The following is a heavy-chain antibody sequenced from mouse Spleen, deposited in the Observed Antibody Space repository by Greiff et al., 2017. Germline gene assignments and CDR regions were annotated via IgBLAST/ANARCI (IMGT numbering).Heavy chain of an antibody. J-gene: IGHJ4*01. V-gene: IGHV1-22*01. CDR1: GYTFTDYN. D-gene: IGHD1-1*01. Sequence: EVQLQQSGPELVKPGASVKMSCKASGYTFTDYNMHWVKQSHGKSLEWIGYINPNNGGTSYNQKFKGKATLTVNKSSSTAYMELRSLTSEDSAVYYCAREGDYYGSSLYYYAMDYWGQGTSVTVSS. CDR2: INPNNGGT. CDR3: AREGDYYGSSLYYYAMDY.